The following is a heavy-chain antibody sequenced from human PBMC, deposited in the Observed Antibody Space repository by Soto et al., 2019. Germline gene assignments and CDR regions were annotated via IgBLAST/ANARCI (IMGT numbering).Heavy chain of an antibody. CDR1: GFTFSSYG. Sequence: GGSLRLSCAASGFTFSSYGMHWVRQAPGKGLEWVAVISYDGSNKYYADSVKGRFTISRDNSKNTLYLQMNSLRAEDTAVYYCAKLVWDIVVVVAATPKAEVDYWGQGTLVTVSS. CDR3: AKLVWDIVVVVAATPKAEVDY. V-gene: IGHV3-30*18. CDR2: ISYDGSNK. D-gene: IGHD2-15*01. J-gene: IGHJ4*02.